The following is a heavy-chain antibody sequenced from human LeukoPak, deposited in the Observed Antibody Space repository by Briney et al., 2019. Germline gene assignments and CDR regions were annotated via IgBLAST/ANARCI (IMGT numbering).Heavy chain of an antibody. Sequence: GGSLRLSCAASGFSFSHYALHWVRQAPGKGLEWLAFISYDGNVKYYADSVKGRFTISRDNSKNTLYLQMNSLRAEDTAVYYCARGGSARRGYFDYWGQGTLVTVSS. J-gene: IGHJ4*02. D-gene: IGHD6-6*01. CDR1: GFSFSHYA. CDR3: ARGGSARRGYFDY. V-gene: IGHV3-30-3*01. CDR2: ISYDGNVK.